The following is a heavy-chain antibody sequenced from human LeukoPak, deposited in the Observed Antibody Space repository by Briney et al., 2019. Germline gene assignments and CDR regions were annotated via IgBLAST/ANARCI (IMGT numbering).Heavy chain of an antibody. J-gene: IGHJ4*02. CDR3: ARPRLEAQALLDY. CDR1: GFTVSSNY. CDR2: IYSGGST. Sequence: PGGSLRLSCAASGFTVSSNYMSWVRQAPGKGLEWVSVIYSGGSTYYADSVKGRFTISRDNSKNTLYLQMNSLRAEDTAVYYCARPRLEAQALLDYWGQGTLVTVSS. V-gene: IGHV3-66*04. D-gene: IGHD2/OR15-2a*01.